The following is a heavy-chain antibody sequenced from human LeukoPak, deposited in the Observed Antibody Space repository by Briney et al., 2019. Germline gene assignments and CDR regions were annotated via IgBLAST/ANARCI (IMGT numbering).Heavy chain of an antibody. J-gene: IGHJ4*02. D-gene: IGHD4-23*01. CDR3: ARQFGGNSEFDY. Sequence: GESLKISCKGSGYRFTSYWIGWVRQMPGKGLEWMGIIYPGYSDIIYSPSFQGQVTISADKSTSTAYLQWSSLKASGTAMYYCARQFGGNSEFDYWGQGSLVTASS. CDR2: IYPGYSDI. CDR1: GYRFTSYW. V-gene: IGHV5-51*01.